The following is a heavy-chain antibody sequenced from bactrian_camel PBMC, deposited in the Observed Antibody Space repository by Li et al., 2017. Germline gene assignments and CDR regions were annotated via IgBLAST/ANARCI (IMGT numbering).Heavy chain of an antibody. Sequence: VQLVESGGGLVQPGGSLRLSCSASGFQFADYPMSWVRQAPGKEREGVAAIDSDGIASYADSVKGRFTVSRDNANNTVNLMMNSLKPEDTAMYYCAADLSFSSCARWPAPFGYWGQGTRVTVS. CDR1: GFQFADYP. D-gene: IGHD3*01. V-gene: IGHV3S10*01. J-gene: IGHJ6*01. CDR3: AADLSFSSCARWPAPFGY. CDR2: IDSDGIA.